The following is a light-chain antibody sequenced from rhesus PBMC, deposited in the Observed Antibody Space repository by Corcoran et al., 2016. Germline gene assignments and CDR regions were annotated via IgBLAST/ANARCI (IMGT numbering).Light chain of an antibody. V-gene: IGKV7-13*02. Sequence: DLVLTQSPASLAVSPGQRATITCRASETVSFFGTDLMHGYQQKPGHPPKLRIYQAANKDTGVPARVRGSGSGTDFTLTINPVEADDAADYCCLQSKKSPRTFGQGTKVEIK. CDR1: ETVSFFGTDL. CDR2: QAA. CDR3: LQSKKSPRT. J-gene: IGKJ1*01.